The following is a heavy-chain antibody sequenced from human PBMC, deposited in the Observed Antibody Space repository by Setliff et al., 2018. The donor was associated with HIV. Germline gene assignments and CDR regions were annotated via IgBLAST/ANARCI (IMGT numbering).Heavy chain of an antibody. Sequence: SETLSLTCNVSGDSIGTGTHYWAWIRQPPGKGLEWIGSLYGHSSTYYTKSLRGRVTISMDTSKNQFSLELSSVTAADTALYYCARTITTFGVIGRGGRMDVWGKGTTVTVSS. V-gene: IGHV4-39*07. CDR2: LYGHSST. CDR1: GDSIGTGTHY. D-gene: IGHD3-3*01. CDR3: ARTITTFGVIGRGGRMDV. J-gene: IGHJ6*04.